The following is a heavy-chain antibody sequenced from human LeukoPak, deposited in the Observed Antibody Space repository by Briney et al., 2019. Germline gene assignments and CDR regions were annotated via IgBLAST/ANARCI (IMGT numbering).Heavy chain of an antibody. CDR3: ARVQRSGWLYYYYGMDV. D-gene: IGHD6-19*01. V-gene: IGHV4-59*01. CDR1: GGSISSYY. J-gene: IGHJ6*02. CDR2: IYYSGST. Sequence: SQTLSLTCTVSGGSISSYYWSWIRQPPGKGLEGIGYIYYSGSTNYNPSLKSRVTISVDTSKNQFSLKLSSVTAADTAVYYCARVQRSGWLYYYYGMDVWGQGTTVTVSS.